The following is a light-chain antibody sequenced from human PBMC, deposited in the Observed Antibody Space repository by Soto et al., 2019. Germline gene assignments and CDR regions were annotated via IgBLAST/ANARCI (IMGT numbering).Light chain of an antibody. CDR1: QSIRNH. V-gene: IGKV3-11*01. J-gene: IGKJ3*01. Sequence: EIVLTQSPATLSLSPGQRATLSCRASQSIRNHLAWYQQKLGQAPRLLIYDASKRATGIPARFSGSGSGADFTLTINSLEPEEFAVYYCHQRNNWPCAFGPVTKVEFK. CDR3: HQRNNWPCA. CDR2: DAS.